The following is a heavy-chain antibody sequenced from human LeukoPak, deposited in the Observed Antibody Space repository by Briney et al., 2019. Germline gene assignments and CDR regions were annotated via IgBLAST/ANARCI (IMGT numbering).Heavy chain of an antibody. CDR1: GFIFSDQY. J-gene: IGHJ4*02. CDR2: PRKTGNSYTT. V-gene: IGHV3-72*01. CDR3: ARVWSRIAVPAIDY. Sequence: GGSLRLSCAASGFIFSDQYMDWVRQPPGKGLEWVGRPRKTGNSYTTEYAASVKGRFTISRDDSKNTLYLQMNSLRAEDTAVYYCARVWSRIAVPAIDYWGQGTLVTVSS. D-gene: IGHD1-14*01.